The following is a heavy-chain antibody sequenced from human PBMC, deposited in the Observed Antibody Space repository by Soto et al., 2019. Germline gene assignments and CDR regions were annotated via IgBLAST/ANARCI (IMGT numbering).Heavy chain of an antibody. D-gene: IGHD3-3*01. V-gene: IGHV4-30-2*01. CDR2: IYHSGNS. J-gene: IGHJ6*02. CDR1: GDSISSNTYA. Sequence: QLQLQESGSGLVKPSQTLSLTCAVSGDSISSNTYAWSWIRQPPGKGLEWIGYIYHSGNSYYSPSLRSRLTISVDTSKNHFSLNLTSVTAADTAVYYCARTMEWLYVEVWGQGTTVTVSS. CDR3: ARTMEWLYVEV.